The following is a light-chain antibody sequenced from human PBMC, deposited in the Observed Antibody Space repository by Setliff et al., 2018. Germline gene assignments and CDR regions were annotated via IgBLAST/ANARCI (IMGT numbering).Light chain of an antibody. Sequence: QSALTQPPSASGSPGQSLTISCTGTSSDVGAYNFVSWYQQHPGKAPKLIIYEVTKRPSGVPDRFSGSKSGNTASLTVSGLQADDEADYYCSSHGGSNNWSVFGSGTRSPS. CDR1: SSDVGAYNF. CDR3: SSHGGSNNWSV. V-gene: IGLV2-8*01. J-gene: IGLJ1*01. CDR2: EVT.